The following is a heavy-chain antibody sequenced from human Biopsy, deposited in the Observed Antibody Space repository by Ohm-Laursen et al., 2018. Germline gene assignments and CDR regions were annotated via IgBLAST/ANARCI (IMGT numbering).Heavy chain of an antibody. CDR1: GHTFRSYN. J-gene: IGHJ6*02. CDR2: MNPNTGNT. V-gene: IGHV1-8*01. Sequence: ATVKISCKASGHTFRSYNFDWVRQASGQGLEWMGWMNPNTGNTAYAQKFQGRVTMTRNTSISTAFMEMTSLRSEDTAIYYCAIGQDSSYLAYGMDVWGQGTTVTVSS. CDR3: AIGQDSSYLAYGMDV. D-gene: IGHD6-13*01.